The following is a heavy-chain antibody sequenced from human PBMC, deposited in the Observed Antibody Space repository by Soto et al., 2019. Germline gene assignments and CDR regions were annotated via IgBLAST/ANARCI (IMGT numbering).Heavy chain of an antibody. CDR3: ARWGLLRYCSSTSCPYYYYGMDV. Sequence: HGESLKISCKGSGYSFTSYWIGWVRQMPGKGLEWMGIIYPGDSDTRYSPSFQGQVTISADKSISTAYLQWSSLKASDTAMYYCARWGLLRYCSSTSCPYYYYGMDVWGQGTTVTVSS. CDR1: GYSFTSYW. J-gene: IGHJ6*02. D-gene: IGHD2-2*01. CDR2: IYPGDSDT. V-gene: IGHV5-51*01.